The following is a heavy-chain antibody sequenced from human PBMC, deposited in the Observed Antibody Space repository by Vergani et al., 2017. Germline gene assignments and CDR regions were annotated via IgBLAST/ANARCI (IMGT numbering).Heavy chain of an antibody. J-gene: IGHJ4*02. D-gene: IGHD3-10*01. CDR2: IYYSGST. Sequence: QLQLQESGPGLVKPSETLSLTCTVSGGSISSYYWSWIRQPPGKGLEWIGYIYYSGSTNYNPSLKSRVTISVDTSKNQFSLKLSSVTAADTAVYYCAREDYGSGSYYNIFDYWGQGTLVTVSS. CDR1: GGSISSYY. V-gene: IGHV4-59*01. CDR3: AREDYGSGSYYNIFDY.